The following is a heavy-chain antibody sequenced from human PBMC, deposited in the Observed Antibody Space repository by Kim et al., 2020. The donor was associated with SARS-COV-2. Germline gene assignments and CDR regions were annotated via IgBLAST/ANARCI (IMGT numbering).Heavy chain of an antibody. V-gene: IGHV3-21*01. D-gene: IGHD4-17*01. J-gene: IGHJ4*02. CDR3: ARVYGDYDYYFDY. Sequence: DPVKGHFTHAREEATNSRYLQMNSLGAEDTAVYYCARVYGDYDYYFDYWGQGTLVTVSS.